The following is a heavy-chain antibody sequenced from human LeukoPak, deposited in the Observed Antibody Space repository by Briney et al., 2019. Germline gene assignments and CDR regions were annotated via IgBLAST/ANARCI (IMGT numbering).Heavy chain of an antibody. J-gene: IGHJ6*02. CDR3: ARTSSGVSDAMDV. CDR2: IYTSGST. CDR1: GGSISSVSYY. D-gene: IGHD3-22*01. Sequence: SQTLSLTCTVSGGSISSVSYYWSWIRQPAGKGLEWIGRIYTSGSTNYNPSLRSRVTISVDTSKNQFSLKLSSVTAADTAVYYCARTSSGVSDAMDVRGQGTTVTVSS. V-gene: IGHV4-61*02.